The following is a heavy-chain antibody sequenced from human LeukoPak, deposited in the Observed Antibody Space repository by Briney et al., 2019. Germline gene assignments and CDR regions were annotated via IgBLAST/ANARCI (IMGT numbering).Heavy chain of an antibody. CDR1: GYRFSSYW. Sequence: GESLKISCKGSGYRFSSYWIGWVRQMPGKGLEWMGIIYPGDSETRYSPSFQGQVTISADKSISTAYLQWSSLKASDTAMYYCVRALGYCSSGGCYYYDYWGQGTLVTVSS. CDR2: IYPGDSET. CDR3: VRALGYCSSGGCYYYDY. D-gene: IGHD2-15*01. J-gene: IGHJ4*02. V-gene: IGHV5-51*01.